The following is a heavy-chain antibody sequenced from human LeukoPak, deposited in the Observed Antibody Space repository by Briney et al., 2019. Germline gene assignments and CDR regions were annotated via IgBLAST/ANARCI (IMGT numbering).Heavy chain of an antibody. V-gene: IGHV4-59*01. J-gene: IGHJ4*02. D-gene: IGHD5-18*01. CDR2: VYYSGST. CDR1: GGSISTYY. CDR3: ARVTRGYNYGSDY. Sequence: SETLSLTCTVSGGSISTYYWSWIRQPPGKGLEWIGYVYYSGSTTYNPSLKSRVTISVDTSKNQFSLKLSSVTAADTALYYCARVTRGYNYGSDYWGQGTLVTVSS.